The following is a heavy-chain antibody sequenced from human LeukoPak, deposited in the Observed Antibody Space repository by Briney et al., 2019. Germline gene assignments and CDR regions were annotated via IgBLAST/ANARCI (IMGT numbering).Heavy chain of an antibody. D-gene: IGHD3-10*01. CDR1: GFTFSSYA. J-gene: IGHJ6*03. CDR3: EKVMKGSERLTMVRGVIIKTAGLYYMDV. CDR2: ISGSGGST. Sequence: SGGSLRLSCAASGFTFSSYAMSWVRQAPGKGLEWVSAISGSGGSTYYADSVKGRFTISRDNSKNTVYLQMNSQRAEDTAVYYCEKVMKGSERLTMVRGVIIKTAGLYYMDVWGKGTTVTVSS. V-gene: IGHV3-23*01.